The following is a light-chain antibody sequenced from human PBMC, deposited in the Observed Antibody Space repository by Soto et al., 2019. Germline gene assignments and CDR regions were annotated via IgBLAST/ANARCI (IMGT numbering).Light chain of an antibody. CDR3: QQYGSSPIT. Sequence: ESVLTQSPGTLSLSPGERSTLSGRASQSVTSSFLAWYQQKPGQAPRLLIYGASSRAADITDRFSGSGSGTDFTLTISRLEPEDFAVYYCQQYGSSPITFGGGTKVEI. CDR1: QSVTSSF. J-gene: IGKJ4*01. CDR2: GAS. V-gene: IGKV3-20*01.